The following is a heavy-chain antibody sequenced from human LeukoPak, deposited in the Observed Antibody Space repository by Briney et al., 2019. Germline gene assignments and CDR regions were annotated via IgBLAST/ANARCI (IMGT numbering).Heavy chain of an antibody. CDR3: ARSRDGYLVGFDY. CDR1: GGSITSYY. Sequence: PSETLPLTCTVSGGSITSYYWSWLRLPPGKGLEWIGCIYYSGSTDYNPSLNSRVTISVDTSKNQFSLKLSSVTAADTAVYYCARSRDGYLVGFDYWGQGTLVTVSS. CDR2: IYYSGST. D-gene: IGHD5-24*01. J-gene: IGHJ4*02. V-gene: IGHV4-59*01.